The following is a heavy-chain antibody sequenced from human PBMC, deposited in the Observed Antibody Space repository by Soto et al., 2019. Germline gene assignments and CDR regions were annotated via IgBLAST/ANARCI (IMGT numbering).Heavy chain of an antibody. CDR1: GFTLRNYN. Sequence: ESGGGLVKAGGSLRLFCTASGFTLRNYNMNWVRQAPGKGLEWVSSISTGGAYMFYADSVKGLFTISRDNAQNSLFLQIDSPRAEDTAVYYCARDIASPGGDYFDSWGQGTLVTVS. D-gene: IGHD2-21*01. V-gene: IGHV3-21*06. CDR2: ISTGGAYM. J-gene: IGHJ4*02. CDR3: ARDIASPGGDYFDS.